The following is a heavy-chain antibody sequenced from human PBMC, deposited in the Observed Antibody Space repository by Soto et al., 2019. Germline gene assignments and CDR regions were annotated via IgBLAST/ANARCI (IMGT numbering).Heavy chain of an antibody. Sequence: ESGGGLVKPGGSLRLSCAASGFTFSSYSMNWVRQAPGKGLEWVSSISSSSSYIYYADSVKGRFTISRDNAKNSLYLQMNSLRAEDTAVYYCARDGRRYCSGGSCYPDYWGQGTLVTVSS. CDR2: ISSSSSYI. CDR1: GFTFSSYS. D-gene: IGHD2-15*01. J-gene: IGHJ4*02. CDR3: ARDGRRYCSGGSCYPDY. V-gene: IGHV3-21*01.